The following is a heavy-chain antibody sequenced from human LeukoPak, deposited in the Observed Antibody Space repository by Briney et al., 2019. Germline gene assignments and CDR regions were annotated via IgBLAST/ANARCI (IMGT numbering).Heavy chain of an antibody. J-gene: IGHJ3*02. CDR1: GFTFSSFG. D-gene: IGHD3-22*01. V-gene: IGHV3-30*02. Sequence: PGGSLRLSCAASGFTFSSFGMHWVRQAPGKGLEWVAVTWYDGSKEYYADSVKGRFTISRDNSKNTLYLQMNSLRAEDTAVYYCAKCSYYYDSSGYSDDAFDIWGQGTMVTVSS. CDR3: AKCSYYYDSSGYSDDAFDI. CDR2: TWYDGSKE.